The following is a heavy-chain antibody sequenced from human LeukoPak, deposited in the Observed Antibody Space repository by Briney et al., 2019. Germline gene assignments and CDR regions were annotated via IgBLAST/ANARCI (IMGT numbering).Heavy chain of an antibody. D-gene: IGHD3-10*01. CDR3: ARYGSGSSYDY. J-gene: IGHJ4*02. CDR1: GVTFSSYW. Sequence: GGSLRLSCAASGVTFSSYWMSWVRQAPGKGLEWVANIKQDGSEKYYVDSVKGRFTISRDNAKNSLYLQMSSLRAEDTAVYYCARYGSGSSYDYWGQGTLVTVSS. CDR2: IKQDGSEK. V-gene: IGHV3-7*03.